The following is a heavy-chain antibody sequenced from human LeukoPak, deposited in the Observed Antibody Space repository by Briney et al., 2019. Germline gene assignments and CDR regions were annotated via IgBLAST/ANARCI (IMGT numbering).Heavy chain of an antibody. D-gene: IGHD3-10*01. Sequence: ASVKVSCKASGYTFTSYVISWVRQAPGQGLEWMGWISVYNGNTNYAQKLQGRVTMTTDTSTRTAYMELRSLRSDDTAVYYCATDHTIMVRGVIITSSGPDVAFDIWGQGTMVTVSS. V-gene: IGHV1-18*01. J-gene: IGHJ3*02. CDR3: ATDHTIMVRGVIITSSGPDVAFDI. CDR2: ISVYNGNT. CDR1: GYTFTSYV.